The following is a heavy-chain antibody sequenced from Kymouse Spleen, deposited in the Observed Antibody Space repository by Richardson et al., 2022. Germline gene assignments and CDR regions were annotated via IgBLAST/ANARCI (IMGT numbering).Heavy chain of an antibody. CDR3: ARNYDILTGYSTPFDY. CDR1: GGSFSGYY. J-gene: IGHJ4*02. CDR2: INHSGST. V-gene: IGHV4-34*01. Sequence: QVQLQQWGAGLLKPSETLSLTCAVYGGSFSGYYWSWIRQPPGKGLEWIGEINHSGSTNYNPSLKSRVTISVDTSKNQFSLKLSSVTAADTAVYYCARNYDILTGYSTPFDYWGQGTLVTVSS. D-gene: IGHD3-9*01.